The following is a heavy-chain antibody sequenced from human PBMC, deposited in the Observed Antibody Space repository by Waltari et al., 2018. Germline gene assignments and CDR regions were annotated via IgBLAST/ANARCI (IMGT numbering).Heavy chain of an antibody. D-gene: IGHD6-19*01. CDR2: MSYDGYSK. J-gene: IGHJ4*02. Sequence: LVESGGAVVQSGRSLSLSCVSSISAFHNDIMHWVRRAPGKGLEWVSAMSYDGYSKYYADSVKGRFTSSRDDSLNTVYLQLDSLTVEETAIYYCAREGYTSGRAGIFDYWGQGTLVTVSS. V-gene: IGHV3-30-3*01. CDR3: AREGYTSGRAGIFDY. CDR1: ISAFHNDI.